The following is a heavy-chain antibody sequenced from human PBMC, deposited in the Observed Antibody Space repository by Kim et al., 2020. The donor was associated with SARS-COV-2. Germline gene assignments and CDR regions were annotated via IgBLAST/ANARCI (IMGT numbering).Heavy chain of an antibody. D-gene: IGHD1-26*01. CDR3: ARGVGGRTNWFDP. Sequence: YAQKCQGRVTMTRNTSISTAYMELSSLRSEDTAMYYCARGVGGRTNWFDPWGQGTLVTVSS. J-gene: IGHJ5*02. V-gene: IGHV1-8*01.